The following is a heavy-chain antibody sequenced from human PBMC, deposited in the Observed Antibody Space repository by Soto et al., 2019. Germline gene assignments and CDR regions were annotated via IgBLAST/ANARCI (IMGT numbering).Heavy chain of an antibody. Sequence: LRLSCAASGFTFSSYGMHWVRQAPGKGLEWVAVISYDGSNKYYADSVKGRFTISRDKSKNTLYLQMNSLRAEDTAVYYCAKDRGGGGEIDYWGQGTLVTVSS. V-gene: IGHV3-30*18. CDR3: AKDRGGGGEIDY. J-gene: IGHJ4*02. CDR1: GFTFSSYG. CDR2: ISYDGSNK. D-gene: IGHD2-21*01.